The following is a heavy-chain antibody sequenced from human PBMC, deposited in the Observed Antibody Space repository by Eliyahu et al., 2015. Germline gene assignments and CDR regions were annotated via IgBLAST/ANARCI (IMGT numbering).Heavy chain of an antibody. CDR2: IDPSGGST. D-gene: IGHD6-6*01. J-gene: IGHJ4*02. Sequence: VSCKALGYTFTRHYIHWVRQAPGQGLEWLGVIDPSGGSTKYTQKFQGRVTITSDTSTTTVYVELSNLRSEDTAIYYCARGPLGDQLVLHWGQGTLVAVSS. CDR1: GYTFTRHY. CDR3: ARGPLGDQLVLH. V-gene: IGHV1-46*01.